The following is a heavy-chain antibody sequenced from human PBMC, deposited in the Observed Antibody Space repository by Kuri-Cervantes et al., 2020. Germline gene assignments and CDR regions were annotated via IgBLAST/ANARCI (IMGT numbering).Heavy chain of an antibody. CDR3: AKDRGIAVAGPLEH. J-gene: IGHJ4*02. V-gene: IGHV3-23*01. CDR1: GFTFSGSA. CDR2: ISNSGGST. Sequence: GESLKISCAASGFTFSGSAMHWVRQAPGKGLEWVSGISNSGGSTYYADSVKGRFTISRDNSKNTLYLQMNSLRAEDTAVYYCAKDRGIAVAGPLEHWGQGTLVTVSS. D-gene: IGHD6-19*01.